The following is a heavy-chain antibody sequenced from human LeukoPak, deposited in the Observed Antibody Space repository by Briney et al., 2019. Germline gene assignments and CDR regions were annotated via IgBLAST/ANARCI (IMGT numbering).Heavy chain of an antibody. CDR3: ARNKAVRSTQLRGDYYFTYMDV. D-gene: IGHD3-10*01. Sequence: GGSLRLSCEGSGFTFSSYWMSWVRQAPGKGLEWVANIKEDGGEKYYVDSVKGRFTISRDNAKSSLYLQMNSLRAEDTAVYYCARNKAVRSTQLRGDYYFTYMDVWRKRTTVTVSS. CDR1: GFTFSSYW. CDR2: IKEDGGEK. V-gene: IGHV3-7*01. J-gene: IGHJ6*03.